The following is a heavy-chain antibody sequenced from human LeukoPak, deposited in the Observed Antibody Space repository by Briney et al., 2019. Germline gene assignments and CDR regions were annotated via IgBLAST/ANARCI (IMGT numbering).Heavy chain of an antibody. Sequence: GGSLRLSCAASGFSFSSYAMHWVRQAPGKGLEWVAVMSPDGTNTYYAASVKGRFTISRDISKNTLYLQMNSLRAEDTAVYYCAREVSVVRGVNWGQGTLVTVSS. D-gene: IGHD3-10*01. V-gene: IGHV3-30-3*01. J-gene: IGHJ4*02. CDR1: GFSFSSYA. CDR2: MSPDGTNT. CDR3: AREVSVVRGVN.